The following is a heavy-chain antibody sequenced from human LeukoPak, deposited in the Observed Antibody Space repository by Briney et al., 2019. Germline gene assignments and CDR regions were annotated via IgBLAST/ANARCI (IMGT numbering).Heavy chain of an antibody. J-gene: IGHJ6*03. Sequence: GGSLRLSCAASGFTFDEYGMSWVPQAPGQGLESVSGINWNGGSTGYADSVKGRFTISRDNAKNSLYLQMNSLRAEDTALYYCARGNYSFYYYYYYYMDVWGKGTTVTVSS. CDR1: GFTFDEYG. D-gene: IGHD1-7*01. V-gene: IGHV3-20*04. CDR3: ARGNYSFYYYYYYYMDV. CDR2: INWNGGST.